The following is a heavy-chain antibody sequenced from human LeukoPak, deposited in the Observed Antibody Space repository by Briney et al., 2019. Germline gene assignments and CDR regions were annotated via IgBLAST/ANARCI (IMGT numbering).Heavy chain of an antibody. J-gene: IGHJ4*02. D-gene: IGHD3-3*01. CDR3: ARDSQDDYDFWSGYDY. CDR2: IYHRGST. CDR1: GYFISGGYY. V-gene: IGHV4-38-2*02. Sequence: KPSETLSLTCTVSGYFISGGYYWGWIRQPPGKGLEWIGSIYHRGSTYYNPSLRSRVTISVDTSKNQFSLKLRSVTAADTAFYYCARDSQDDYDFWSGYDYWGQGTLVTVSS.